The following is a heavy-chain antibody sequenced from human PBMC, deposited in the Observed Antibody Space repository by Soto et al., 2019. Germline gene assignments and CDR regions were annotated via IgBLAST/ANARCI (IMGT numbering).Heavy chain of an antibody. Sequence: PSQTLSLTCAISGDSVSSNNAAWNWIRQSPSRGLEWLGRTYYRSKWYNDYAVSVKSRITINPDTSKNQFSLQLNSVTPEDTAVYYCARGVAAPTWGSDYGMDVWGQGTTVTVSS. J-gene: IGHJ6*02. CDR1: GDSVSSNNAA. V-gene: IGHV6-1*01. CDR3: ARGVAAPTWGSDYGMDV. D-gene: IGHD3-16*01. CDR2: TYYRSKWYN.